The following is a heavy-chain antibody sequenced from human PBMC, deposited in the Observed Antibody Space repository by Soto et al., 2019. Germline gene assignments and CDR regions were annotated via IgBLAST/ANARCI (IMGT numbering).Heavy chain of an antibody. CDR1: GFTFSNAW. CDR3: TTVMGYGDYVLRYYYYGMDV. CDR2: IKSKTDGGTT. V-gene: IGHV3-15*07. Sequence: GGSLRLSCAASGFTFSNAWMNWVRQAPGKGLEWVGRIKSKTDGGTTDYAAPVKGRFTISRDDSKNTLYLQMNSLKTEDTAVYYCTTVMGYGDYVLRYYYYGMDVWGQGTTVTVSS. J-gene: IGHJ6*02. D-gene: IGHD4-17*01.